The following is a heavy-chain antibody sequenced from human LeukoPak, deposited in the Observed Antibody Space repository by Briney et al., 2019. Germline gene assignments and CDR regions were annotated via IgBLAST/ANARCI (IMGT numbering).Heavy chain of an antibody. CDR3: ARGLQMSYDFWSGYYSINWFDP. Sequence: SETLSLTCTVSGGSISSYCWSWIRQPPGKGLEWIGYIYYSGSTNYNPSLKSRVTISVDTSKNQFSLKLSSVTAADTAVYYCARGLQMSYDFWSGYYSINWFDPWGQGTLVTVSS. J-gene: IGHJ5*02. V-gene: IGHV4-59*01. CDR2: IYYSGST. CDR1: GGSISSYC. D-gene: IGHD3-3*01.